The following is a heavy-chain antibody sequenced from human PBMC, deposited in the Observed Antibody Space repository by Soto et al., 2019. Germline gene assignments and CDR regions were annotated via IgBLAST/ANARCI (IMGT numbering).Heavy chain of an antibody. D-gene: IGHD2-15*01. CDR2: INPNSGGT. V-gene: IGHV1-2*02. J-gene: IGHJ4*02. CDR3: ARRFEVVAATYYFDY. CDR1: GYTFTGYY. Sequence: QVQLVQSGAEVKKPGASVKVSCKASGYTFTGYYMHWVRQAPGQGLEWMGWINPNSGGTNYAQKFQGRVTMTRDMSISTAYMELSRLRSDDTAVYYCARRFEVVAATYYFDYWGQGTLVTVSS.